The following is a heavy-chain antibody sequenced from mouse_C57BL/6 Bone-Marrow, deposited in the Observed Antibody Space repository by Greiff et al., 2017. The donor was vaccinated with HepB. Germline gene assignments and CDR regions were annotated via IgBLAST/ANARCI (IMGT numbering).Heavy chain of an antibody. CDR1: GFSFNTYA. CDR2: IRSKSNNYAT. Sequence: EVHLVESGGGLVQPKGSLKLSCAASGFSFNTYAMNWVRQAPGKGLEWVARIRSKSNNYATYYADSVKDRFTISRDDSESMLYLQMNNLKTEDTAMYYCVREGIYYDFYFDYWGQGTTLTVSS. J-gene: IGHJ2*01. D-gene: IGHD2-4*01. CDR3: VREGIYYDFYFDY. V-gene: IGHV10-1*01.